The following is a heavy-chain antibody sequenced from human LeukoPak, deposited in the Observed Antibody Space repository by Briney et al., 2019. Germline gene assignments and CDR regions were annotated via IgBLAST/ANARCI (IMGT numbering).Heavy chain of an antibody. Sequence: GGSLRLSCAASGFTFDDYGMSWVRQAPGKGLEWVSGINWNGGSTGYADSVKGRFTISRDNAKNSLYLQMNSLRAEDTAVYYCARDSRYCSGGSCYSDAFDIWGQGTMVTVSS. D-gene: IGHD2-15*01. CDR1: GFTFDDYG. CDR2: INWNGGST. CDR3: ARDSRYCSGGSCYSDAFDI. J-gene: IGHJ3*02. V-gene: IGHV3-20*04.